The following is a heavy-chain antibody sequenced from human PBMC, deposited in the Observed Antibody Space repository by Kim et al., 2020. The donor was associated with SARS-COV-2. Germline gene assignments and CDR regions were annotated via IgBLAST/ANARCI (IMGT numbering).Heavy chain of an antibody. D-gene: IGHD3-3*01. Sequence: GGSLRLSCAASGFTFSSYAMSWVRQAPGKGLEWVSVIYSGGSSTYYADSVKGRFTISRDNSKNTLYLQMNSLRAEDTAVYYCAKVIDVEPYYDFWSGYYSSGMDVWGQGTTVTVSS. CDR3: AKVIDVEPYYDFWSGYYSSGMDV. CDR1: GFTFSSYA. CDR2: IYSGGSST. J-gene: IGHJ6*02. V-gene: IGHV3-23*03.